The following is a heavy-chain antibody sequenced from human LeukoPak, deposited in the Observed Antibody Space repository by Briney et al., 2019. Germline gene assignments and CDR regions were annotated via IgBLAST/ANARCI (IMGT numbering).Heavy chain of an antibody. CDR1: GFTFSNYN. CDR3: ARLSAMLRGPEPIYYFDY. Sequence: GGSLRLSCVASGFTFSNYNMNWVRQAPGKGLEWVSVISSSSSYIYYADSVKGRFTISRDNAKNSLFLQMNSLRAEDTATYYCARLSAMLRGPEPIYYFDYWGQGTLVTVSS. V-gene: IGHV3-21*01. CDR2: ISSSSSYI. D-gene: IGHD3-10*01. J-gene: IGHJ4*01.